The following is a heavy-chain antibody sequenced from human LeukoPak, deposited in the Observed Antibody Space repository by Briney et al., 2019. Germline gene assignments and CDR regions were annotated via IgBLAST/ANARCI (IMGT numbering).Heavy chain of an antibody. V-gene: IGHV4-59*12. D-gene: IGHD1-26*01. CDR3: ARDSGSYPHATFDI. CDR1: GGSISSYY. J-gene: IGHJ3*02. Sequence: PSETLSLTCTVSGGSISSYYWSWIRQPPGKGLEWIGYIYYSGSTNYNPSLKSRVTISVDTSKNQFSLKLSSVTAADTAAYYCARDSGSYPHATFDIWDQGTMVTVSS. CDR2: IYYSGST.